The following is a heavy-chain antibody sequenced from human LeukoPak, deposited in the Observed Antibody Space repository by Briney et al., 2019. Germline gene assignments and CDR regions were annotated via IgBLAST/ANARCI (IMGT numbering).Heavy chain of an antibody. CDR3: ARTLRFFRFLDV. Sequence: HPGGSLRLSCAASGFTFSNYWMSWVRQAPEKGLEWVANIKPDGSETYSVDSVKGRFTISRGNAKNSLYLQMNSLRAEDTAVYYCARTLRFFRFLDVWGQGTTVTVSS. J-gene: IGHJ6*02. CDR1: GFTFSNYW. CDR2: IKPDGSET. V-gene: IGHV3-7*03. D-gene: IGHD3-3*01.